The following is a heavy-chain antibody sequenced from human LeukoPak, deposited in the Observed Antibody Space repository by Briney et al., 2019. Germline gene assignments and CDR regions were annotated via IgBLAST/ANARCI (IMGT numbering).Heavy chain of an antibody. V-gene: IGHV3-23*01. CDR1: GFTFSYYA. D-gene: IGHD3-10*01. CDR2: ISGSGDSA. CDR3: AEDGSGSYWQLYFDY. Sequence: QAGGSLRLSCAASGFTFSYYAMSWVRQAPGRGLEWVSVISGSGDSASNADSVRGRFTISRDNSKNTLYLQTNSLRAEGTAVYYCAEDGSGSYWQLYFDYWGQGTLVTVSS. J-gene: IGHJ4*02.